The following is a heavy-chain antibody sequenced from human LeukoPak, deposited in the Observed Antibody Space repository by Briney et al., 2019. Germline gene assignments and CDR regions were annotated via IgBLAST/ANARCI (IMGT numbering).Heavy chain of an antibody. D-gene: IGHD3-10*01. J-gene: IGHJ3*01. CDR3: ARHLFLWFGEPST. Sequence: SETLSLTCTVSGGSISSSSYYWGWIRQPPGKGLEWIGSIYYSGSTYYNPSLKGRVTISVDTSKNQFSLKLSSVTAADTAVYYCARHLFLWFGEPSTWGQGTMVTVSS. V-gene: IGHV4-39*01. CDR1: GGSISSSSYY. CDR2: IYYSGST.